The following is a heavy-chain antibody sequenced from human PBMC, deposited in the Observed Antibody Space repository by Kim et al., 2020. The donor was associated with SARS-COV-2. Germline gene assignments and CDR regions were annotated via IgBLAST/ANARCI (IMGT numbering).Heavy chain of an antibody. CDR1: GFTFSSYD. J-gene: IGHJ6*02. D-gene: IGHD3-10*01. V-gene: IGHV3-13*05. Sequence: GGSLRLSCAASGFTFSSYDMHWVRQATGKGLEWVSAIGTAGDPYYPGSVKGRFTISRENAKNSLYLQMNSLRAGDTAVYYCARDSPRAPGVYYGMDVWGQGTTVTVSS. CDR3: ARDSPRAPGVYYGMDV. CDR2: IGTAGDP.